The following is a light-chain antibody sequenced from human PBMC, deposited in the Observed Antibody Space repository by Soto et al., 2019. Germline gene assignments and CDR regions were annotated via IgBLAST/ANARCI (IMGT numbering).Light chain of an antibody. CDR1: QNVDTNY. J-gene: IGKJ1*01. Sequence: ESVLTQSPYTLSLSPEERATLSCRASQNVDTNYLAWYQQKPGQAPRIIIFGASGRATGIPDRFSGSGSGTDFTLPIRSLEPEDFAAYYCQQYGSLSRTVGQGTKVDSK. V-gene: IGKV3-20*01. CDR3: QQYGSLSRT. CDR2: GAS.